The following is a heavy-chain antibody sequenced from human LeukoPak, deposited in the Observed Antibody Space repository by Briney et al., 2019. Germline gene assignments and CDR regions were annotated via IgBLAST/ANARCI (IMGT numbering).Heavy chain of an antibody. Sequence: PGGSLRLSCAASGFTFSSYGMHWVRQAPGKGLEWVAVIWYDGSNKYYADSVKGRFTISRDNSKNTLYLQMNSLRAEDTAVYYCARERDKYYYDSSGYYYGDWGQGTLVTVSS. J-gene: IGHJ4*02. D-gene: IGHD3-22*01. CDR2: IWYDGSNK. CDR3: ARERDKYYYDSSGYYYGD. V-gene: IGHV3-33*01. CDR1: GFTFSSYG.